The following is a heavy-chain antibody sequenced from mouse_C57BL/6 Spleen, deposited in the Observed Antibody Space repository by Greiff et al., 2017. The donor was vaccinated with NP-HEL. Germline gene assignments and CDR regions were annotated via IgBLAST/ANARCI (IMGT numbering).Heavy chain of an antibody. Sequence: QVQLKQPGAELVMPGASVKLSCKASGYTFTSYWMHWVKQRPGQGLEWIGEIDPSDSYTNYNQKFKGKSTLTVDKSSSTAYMQLSSLTSEDSAVYYCAREGYSNSSRAMDYWGQGTSVTVSS. CDR3: AREGYSNSSRAMDY. V-gene: IGHV1-69*01. CDR1: GYTFTSYW. CDR2: IDPSDSYT. J-gene: IGHJ4*01. D-gene: IGHD2-5*01.